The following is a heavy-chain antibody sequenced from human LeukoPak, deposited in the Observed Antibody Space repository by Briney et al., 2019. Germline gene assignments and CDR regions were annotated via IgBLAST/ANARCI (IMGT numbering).Heavy chain of an antibody. CDR1: GGSFSGYY. CDR3: AIRDGYNFVYDY. D-gene: IGHD5-24*01. J-gene: IGHJ4*02. Sequence: PSETLSLTCAVYGGSFSGYYWSWIRQPPGKGLEWIGEINHSGSTNYNPSLKSRVTISVDTSKNQFSLKLSSVTAADTAVYYCAIRDGYNFVYDYWGQGTLVTVSA. V-gene: IGHV4-34*01. CDR2: INHSGST.